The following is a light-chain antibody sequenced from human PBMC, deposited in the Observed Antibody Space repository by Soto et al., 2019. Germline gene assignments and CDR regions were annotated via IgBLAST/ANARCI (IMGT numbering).Light chain of an antibody. J-gene: IGKJ1*01. CDR1: QSIRRW. V-gene: IGKV1-5*01. CDR3: QQFQSFSRT. Sequence: DIQMTQSPSTLSGSVGDRVTIXXRASQSIRRWLAWYQQKPRKAPKXVIFDASTLESGVPSRFSGRGSGTEFTLTISSLQPEDFATYYCQQFQSFSRTFGQGTKVDIK. CDR2: DAS.